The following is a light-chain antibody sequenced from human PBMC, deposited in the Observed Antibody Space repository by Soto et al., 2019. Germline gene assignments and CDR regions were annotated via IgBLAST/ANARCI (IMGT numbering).Light chain of an antibody. Sequence: QSVRTQPPSVSGAPGQRVTISCTGSSSNIGAGRDVHWYQQLPGTAPRLLIYGNNSRPSGVPDRFSASKSGTSASLAITGLQAEDEADFYCQSFDSSLSAYVFGTGTKVTVL. CDR3: QSFDSSLSAYV. J-gene: IGLJ1*01. V-gene: IGLV1-40*01. CDR2: GNN. CDR1: SSNIGAGRD.